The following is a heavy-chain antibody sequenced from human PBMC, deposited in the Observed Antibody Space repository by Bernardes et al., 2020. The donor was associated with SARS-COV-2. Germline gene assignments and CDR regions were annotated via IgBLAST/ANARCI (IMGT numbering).Heavy chain of an antibody. V-gene: IGHV4-34*01. CDR1: GGSFSGYY. D-gene: IGHD5-12*01. CDR3: ARGRSGRDGYPKPGDY. Sequence: SETLSLTCAVYGGSFSGYYWNWIRQPPGKGLEWIGDINHSGSTNYNPSLKSRVTISVDTSKNQFSLKLSSVTAADTAVYYCARGRSGRDGYPKPGDYWGQGTMVTVS. CDR2: INHSGST. J-gene: IGHJ4*02.